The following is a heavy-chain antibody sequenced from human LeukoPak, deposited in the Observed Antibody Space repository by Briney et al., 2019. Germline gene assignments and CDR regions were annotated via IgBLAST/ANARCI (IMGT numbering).Heavy chain of an antibody. CDR1: GYTFTGYY. CDR2: INPNSGGT. V-gene: IGHV1-2*02. CDR3: ARDLGQSEHRNSWGVFDI. Sequence: ASVKVSCKASGYTFTGYYMHWVRQAPGQGLEWMGWINPNSGGTNYAQKFQGRVTMTRDTSISTAYMEVSWLRFDDTAVYYCARDLGQSEHRNSWGVFDIWGQGTLVTVSS. J-gene: IGHJ3*02. D-gene: IGHD6-6*01.